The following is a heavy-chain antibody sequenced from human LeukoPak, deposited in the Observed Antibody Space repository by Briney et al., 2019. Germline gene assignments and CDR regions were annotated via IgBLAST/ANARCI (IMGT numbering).Heavy chain of an antibody. D-gene: IGHD6-19*01. CDR2: ISSSSSYI. CDR1: GFTFSSYS. Sequence: GGSLRLSCSASGFTFSSYSMNWVRQAPGKGPEWVSSISSSSSYIYCADSVKGRFTISRDNAKNSLYLQMNSLRAEDTAVYYCAIVAGTFDYWGQGTLVTVSS. CDR3: AIVAGTFDY. V-gene: IGHV3-21*01. J-gene: IGHJ4*02.